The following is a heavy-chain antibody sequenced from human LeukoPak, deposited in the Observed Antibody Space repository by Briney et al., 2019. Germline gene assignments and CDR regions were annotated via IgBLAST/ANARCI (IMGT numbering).Heavy chain of an antibody. CDR2: MYYSGST. CDR3: ATPYCGTISCLDVFDI. J-gene: IGHJ3*02. CDR1: RVSISSDKYY. D-gene: IGHD2-21*01. Sequence: PSETLSLTCTVSRVSISSDKYYWSWIRQRPGXGXEWIGYMYYSGSTSYNPSLKSRVSISLGTPKNQFSLKLTSVTAADTAVYYCATPYCGTISCLDVFDIWGQGTMVTVSS. V-gene: IGHV4-31*03.